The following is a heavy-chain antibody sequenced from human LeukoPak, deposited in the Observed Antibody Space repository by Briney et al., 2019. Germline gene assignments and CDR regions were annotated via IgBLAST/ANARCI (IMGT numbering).Heavy chain of an antibody. CDR1: GFTFDTQY. CDR3: VRDSTIEHNNRWYDGLDI. V-gene: IGHV3-7*03. J-gene: IGHJ3*02. D-gene: IGHD2-15*01. Sequence: GGSLRLSCTASGFTFDTQYIAWVRQGPGKGLEWVANIKEDGSFKNYVDSVKGRFTISRDNAKNSLYLEMNSLRAEDTALYYCVRDSTIEHNNRWYDGLDIWGQGTMVTVSS. CDR2: IKEDGSFK.